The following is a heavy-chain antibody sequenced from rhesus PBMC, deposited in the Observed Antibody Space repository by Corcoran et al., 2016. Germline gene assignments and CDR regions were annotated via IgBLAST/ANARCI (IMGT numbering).Heavy chain of an antibody. CDR2: IYGSGGGT. CDR1: GGALSDDSP. CDR3: ARDDYGVS. D-gene: IGHD4-29*01. V-gene: IGHV4-106*01. J-gene: IGHJ6*01. Sequence: QVLLQESGPGLVTPSEPLSRTCAASGGALSDDSPGTCMRQPPGEGLEWIGYIYGSGGGTNSNPSLKNRVTISIDTSKNQFSLTLTSVTAADTAVYYCARDDYGVSWGQGVVVTVSS.